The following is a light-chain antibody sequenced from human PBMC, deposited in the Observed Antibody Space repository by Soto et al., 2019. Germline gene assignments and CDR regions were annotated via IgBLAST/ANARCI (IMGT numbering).Light chain of an antibody. V-gene: IGKV1-5*03. J-gene: IGKJ1*01. Sequence: IQMTQSPSTVSASVGDRVAITCRASQSIGIWLAWYQQKPGKAPRVLIYTASTLLGGVPSRFSGSGSGTEFNLTISSLQPDDFATYYCQQYRDYSGTFGQGTKVEIK. CDR2: TAS. CDR1: QSIGIW. CDR3: QQYRDYSGT.